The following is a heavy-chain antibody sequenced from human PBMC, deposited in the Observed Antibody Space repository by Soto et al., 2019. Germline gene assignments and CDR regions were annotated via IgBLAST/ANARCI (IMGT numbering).Heavy chain of an antibody. CDR2: TYYSGST. D-gene: IGHD6-19*01. Sequence: SETLSLTCTVSGGSISSYYWSWIRQPPGKGLEWIGYTYYSGSTNYNPSLKSRVTISVDTSKNQFSLKLSSVTAADTAVYYCARDDSSGWYTVDYWGQGTLVTVSS. V-gene: IGHV4-59*01. J-gene: IGHJ4*02. CDR3: ARDDSSGWYTVDY. CDR1: GGSISSYY.